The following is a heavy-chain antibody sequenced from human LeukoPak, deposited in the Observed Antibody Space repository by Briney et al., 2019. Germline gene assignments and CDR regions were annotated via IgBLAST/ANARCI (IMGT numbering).Heavy chain of an antibody. Sequence: SSETLSLTCTVSGYSIGSGYYWAWIRQPPGKGLEWIGTIQHSGTTYYSPSLKSRVTISIDTSKNQFSLNLISVTAADTAVYYCARAPYSSSSCLDYWGQGTLVTVTS. D-gene: IGHD6-13*01. CDR1: GYSIGSGYY. CDR2: IQHSGTT. CDR3: ARAPYSSSSCLDY. V-gene: IGHV4-38-2*02. J-gene: IGHJ4*02.